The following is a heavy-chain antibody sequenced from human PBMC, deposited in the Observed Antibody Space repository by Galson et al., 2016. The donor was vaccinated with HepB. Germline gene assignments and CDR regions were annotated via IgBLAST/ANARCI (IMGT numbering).Heavy chain of an antibody. D-gene: IGHD1-26*01. CDR3: ASGIVGANADCDY. Sequence: SVKVSCKASGGTFSRFAISWVRQAPGQGLEWMGWISAYNGNTNYAQKVQGRVTMSTDTSTNTAYMELRSLRSDETAVYYCASGIVGANADCDYWGQGTLVTVSS. CDR2: ISAYNGNT. J-gene: IGHJ4*02. CDR1: GGTFSRFA. V-gene: IGHV1-18*01.